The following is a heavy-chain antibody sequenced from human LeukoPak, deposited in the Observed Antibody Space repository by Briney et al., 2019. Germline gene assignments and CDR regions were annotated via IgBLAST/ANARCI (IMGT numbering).Heavy chain of an antibody. CDR3: ARVHPGYSYGLYY. CDR1: GGSISSYY. D-gene: IGHD5-18*01. V-gene: IGHV4-59*01. J-gene: IGHJ4*02. Sequence: SETLSLTCTVSGGSISSYYWSWMRQPPGKGLEGIGYIYYSGSTNYNPSLKSRITISVDTSKNQFSLKLSSVTAADTAVYYCARVHPGYSYGLYYWGQGTLVTVSS. CDR2: IYYSGST.